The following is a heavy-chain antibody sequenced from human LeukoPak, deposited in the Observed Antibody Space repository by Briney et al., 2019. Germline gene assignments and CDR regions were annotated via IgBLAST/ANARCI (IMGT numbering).Heavy chain of an antibody. V-gene: IGHV1-46*01. CDR3: ARLGWVAVAGVQYYFDY. CDR2: INPSGGST. CDR1: GYTFTSYY. Sequence: GASVKVSCKASGYTFTSYYIHWVRQAPGQGLEWMGIINPSGGSTTYARNFQGRVTMTRDTSTSTVYMDLSSLRPEDTAVYYCARLGWVAVAGVQYYFDYWGQGTLVTVSS. D-gene: IGHD6-19*01. J-gene: IGHJ4*02.